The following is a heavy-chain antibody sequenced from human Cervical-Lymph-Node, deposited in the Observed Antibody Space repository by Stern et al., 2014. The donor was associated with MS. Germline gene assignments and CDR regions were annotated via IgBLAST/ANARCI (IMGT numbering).Heavy chain of an antibody. CDR2: ISFDGSHK. CDR3: AKNVDYAFDL. J-gene: IGHJ3*01. Sequence: VQLEESGGGVVHPGRSLRLSFVGSGFTFSNHGMHWVRQAPGKGLQGVAVISFDGSHKFYADSVKGRFILFRDNSKNTLYLQMNSLRSEDTAVYYCAKNVDYAFDLWGQGTMVTVSP. CDR1: GFTFSNHG. V-gene: IGHV3-30*18. D-gene: IGHD3/OR15-3a*01.